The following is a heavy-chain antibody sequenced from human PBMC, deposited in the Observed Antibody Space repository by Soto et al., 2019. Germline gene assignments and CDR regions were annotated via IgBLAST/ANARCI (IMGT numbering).Heavy chain of an antibody. CDR2: ISSSSSTI. J-gene: IGHJ4*02. V-gene: IGHV3-48*02. Sequence: GGSPRLSCAASGVTFSSYSMNWVRQAPGKGLEWVSYISSSSSTIYYADSVKGRFTISRDNAKNSLYLQMNSLRDEDTAVYYCARGGYYDSSGYYSYFDYWGQGTLVTVYS. D-gene: IGHD3-22*01. CDR1: GVTFSSYS. CDR3: ARGGYYDSSGYYSYFDY.